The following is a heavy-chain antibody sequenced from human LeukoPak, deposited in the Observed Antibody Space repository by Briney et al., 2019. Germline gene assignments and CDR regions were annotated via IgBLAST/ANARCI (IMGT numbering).Heavy chain of an antibody. CDR2: VHSSGRT. CDR3: ARHDEECPGEYCFLLSFDY. D-gene: IGHD2-8*02. V-gene: IGHV4-59*08. J-gene: IGHJ4*01. Sequence: SETLTLTCTVSGGSINNFYWSWIRQSPGKGLEWIGYVHSSGRTDYNPSLRSRVSMSADTSKSQLSLRLTSVTAADTAVYFCARHDEECPGEYCFLLSFDYWGPGSLVTVSS. CDR1: GGSINNFY.